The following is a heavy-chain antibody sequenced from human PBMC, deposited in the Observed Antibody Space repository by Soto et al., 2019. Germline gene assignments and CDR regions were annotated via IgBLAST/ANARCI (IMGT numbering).Heavy chain of an antibody. CDR3: ARETRRPPSMQKPFDY. V-gene: IGHV1-2*02. CDR2: INPNSGGT. D-gene: IGHD2-2*01. Sequence: ASVKVSCKASGYTFTGYYMHWVRQAPGQGLEWMGWINPNSGGTNYAQKFQGRVTMTRDASISTAYMELSRLRSDDTAVYYCARETRRPPSMQKPFDYWGQGTLVTVSS. CDR1: GYTFTGYY. J-gene: IGHJ4*02.